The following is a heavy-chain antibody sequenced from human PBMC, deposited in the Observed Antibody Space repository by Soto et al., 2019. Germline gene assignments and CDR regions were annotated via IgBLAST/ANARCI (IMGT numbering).Heavy chain of an antibody. J-gene: IGHJ4*02. CDR3: ARDYGRPVADTLDF. V-gene: IGHV3-48*01. Sequence: PGGSLRLSCAASVFTFSSYSMNWVRQAPGKGLEWVSYISSGSSTIYYADSVKGRFTISRDNAKNSLYLQMNSLRAEDTAVYYCARDYGRPVADTLDFCGQGTLVTGSS. D-gene: IGHD6-19*01. CDR2: ISSGSSTI. CDR1: VFTFSSYS.